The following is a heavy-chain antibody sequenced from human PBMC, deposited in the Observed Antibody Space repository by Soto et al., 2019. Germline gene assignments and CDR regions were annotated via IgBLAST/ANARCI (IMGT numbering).Heavy chain of an antibody. J-gene: IGHJ4*02. CDR1: GFTFSSYG. D-gene: IGHD3-10*01. Sequence: QVQLVESGGGVVQPGRSLRLSCAASGFTFSSYGMHWVRQAPGKGLEWVAVIWYDGSNKYYADSVKGRFTISRDNSKNTLYLQMNSLRAEDTAVYYCVRGLGVTMVRGSYFDYWGQGTLVTVSS. CDR2: IWYDGSNK. CDR3: VRGLGVTMVRGSYFDY. V-gene: IGHV3-33*01.